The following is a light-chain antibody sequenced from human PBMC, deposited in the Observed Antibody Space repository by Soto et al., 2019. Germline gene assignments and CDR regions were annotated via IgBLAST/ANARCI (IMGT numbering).Light chain of an antibody. CDR2: EVN. V-gene: IGLV2-14*01. J-gene: IGLJ1*01. CDR1: SSDVGGYTY. CDR3: SSYTSSSTLYA. Sequence: QSALPQPASVSGSPSQSITISCTGASSDVGGYTYVSWYQQHPGKAPKLMIYEVNNRPSGVSNRFSGSKSGNTASLTISGLQAEDEADYDCSSYTSSSTLYAFGTGTKVTVL.